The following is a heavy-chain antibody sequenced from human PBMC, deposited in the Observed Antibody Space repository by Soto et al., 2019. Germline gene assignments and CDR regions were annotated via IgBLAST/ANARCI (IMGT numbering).Heavy chain of an antibody. D-gene: IGHD3-10*01. CDR2: IYYSGST. J-gene: IGHJ6*02. CDR1: GGSISSGDYY. CDR3: ARVFEFGGMDV. Sequence: PSETLSLTCTVSGGSISSGDYYWSWIRQPPGKGLEWIGYIYYSGSTYYNPSLKSRVTISVDRSKNQFSLKLSSVTAADTAVYYYARVFEFGGMDVWSQGTTVTVSS. V-gene: IGHV4-30-4*01.